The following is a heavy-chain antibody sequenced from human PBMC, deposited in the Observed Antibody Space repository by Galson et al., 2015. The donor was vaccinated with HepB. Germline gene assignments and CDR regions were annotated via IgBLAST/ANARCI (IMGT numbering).Heavy chain of an antibody. CDR3: ARHLGCSGGRCSSAYYFDY. Sequence: QSGAEVKKPGESLKISCQGSGYSFTSYWIGWVRQMPGKGLEWVAIIYPGDSNTRYSPSFQGQVTISADKSINTAYLQWGSLKASDTATYYCARHLGCSGGRCSSAYYFDYWGQGTLVPVSS. V-gene: IGHV5-51*01. D-gene: IGHD2-15*01. CDR2: IYPGDSNT. CDR1: GYSFTSYW. J-gene: IGHJ4*02.